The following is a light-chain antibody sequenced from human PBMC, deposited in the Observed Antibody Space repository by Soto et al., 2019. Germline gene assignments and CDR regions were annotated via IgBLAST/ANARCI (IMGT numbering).Light chain of an antibody. CDR1: QTISSW. CDR3: QQYNDYST. V-gene: IGKV1-5*03. CDR2: KAS. J-gene: IGKJ1*01. Sequence: DIQMTQSPSTLSASVGDRVTITCRASQTISSWLAWYQQKPGKAPKLLIYKASTLESGVPSRFSGSRSGTAFTLTITSLQPDDFATYYCQQYNDYSTFGQGTKVEIK.